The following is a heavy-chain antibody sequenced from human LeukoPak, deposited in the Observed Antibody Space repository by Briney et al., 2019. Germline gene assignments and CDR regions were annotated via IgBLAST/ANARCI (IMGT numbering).Heavy chain of an antibody. V-gene: IGHV4-59*01. Sequence: SVTLSLTCTVSGGSISSYYRSWIRQPPGKGLEWIGYISYSGSTNYNPSLKSRVTISVDTSKNQLSLKLNSVTAADTAVYYCARYIWGSYPTFEDYWGQGSLVTVSS. D-gene: IGHD3-16*02. CDR1: GGSISSYY. CDR3: ARYIWGSYPTFEDY. CDR2: ISYSGST. J-gene: IGHJ4*02.